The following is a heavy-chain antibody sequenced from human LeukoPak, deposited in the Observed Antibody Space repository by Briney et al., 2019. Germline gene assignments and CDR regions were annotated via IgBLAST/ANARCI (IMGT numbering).Heavy chain of an antibody. CDR2: ISGSGGST. Sequence: PGGSLRLSCAASGFAFSSYGMSWVRQAPGKGLEWVSAISGSGGSTYYADSVKGRFTISRDNSKNSLYLQMNSLRAEDTAVYYCARDSRPAYCGGDCYSYYFDYWGQGTLVTVSS. CDR1: GFAFSSYG. D-gene: IGHD2-21*02. J-gene: IGHJ4*02. V-gene: IGHV3-23*01. CDR3: ARDSRPAYCGGDCYSYYFDY.